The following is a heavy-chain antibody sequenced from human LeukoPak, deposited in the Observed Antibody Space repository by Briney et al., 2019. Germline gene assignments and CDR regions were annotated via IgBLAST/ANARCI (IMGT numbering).Heavy chain of an antibody. V-gene: IGHV3-48*03. CDR1: GFTFSSYA. CDR3: ARNLEIAAAGNGRY. J-gene: IGHJ4*02. D-gene: IGHD6-13*01. Sequence: SGGSLRLSCAASGFTFSSYAMSWVRQAPGKGLEWVSYISSRGSTIYYADSVKGRFTISRDNAKNSLYLQMNSLRGEDTAVYYCARNLEIAAAGNGRYWGQGTLVTVS. CDR2: ISSRGSTI.